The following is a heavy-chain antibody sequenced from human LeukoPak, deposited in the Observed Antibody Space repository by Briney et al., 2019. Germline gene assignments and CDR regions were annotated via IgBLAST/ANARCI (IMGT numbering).Heavy chain of an antibody. CDR1: GFTFSGYS. CDR2: TSFDGTNK. D-gene: IGHD2-15*01. J-gene: IGHJ4*02. V-gene: IGHV3-30-3*01. Sequence: GRSLRLSCAASGFTFSGYSMHWVRQAPGKWLEWVAVTSFDGTNKYYADSVKGRFTISRDLSKNTLYVQMNSLRADDTAVYFCARDLSRVVAATSADYWGQGTLVTVSS. CDR3: ARDLSRVVAATSADY.